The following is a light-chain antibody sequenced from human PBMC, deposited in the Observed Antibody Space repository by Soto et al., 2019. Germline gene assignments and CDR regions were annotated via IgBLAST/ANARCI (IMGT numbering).Light chain of an antibody. Sequence: EIVMTQSPATLSVSPGERATLSCRASQSVSSNLAWYQQKPCQAPRLLIYAASTRATGIPARFSGSGSGTEFTLTVSSLQAKDFAVYYCQQYDSWPPYTFGQGTKLEIK. CDR3: QQYDSWPPYT. CDR1: QSVSSN. J-gene: IGKJ2*01. CDR2: AAS. V-gene: IGKV3-15*01.